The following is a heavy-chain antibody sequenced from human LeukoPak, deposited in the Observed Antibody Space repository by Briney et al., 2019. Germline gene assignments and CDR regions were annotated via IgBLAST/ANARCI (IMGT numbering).Heavy chain of an antibody. J-gene: IGHJ4*02. CDR2: IYYSGST. V-gene: IGHV4-39*01. CDR3: ARAISYDILTGRPGALDY. Sequence: SETLSLTCTVSGGSISSSSYYWGWIRQPPGKGLEWIGSIYYSGSTYYNPSLKSRVTISVDTSKNQFSLKLSSVTAADTAVYYCARAISYDILTGRPGALDYWGQGTLVTVSS. CDR1: GGSISSSSYY. D-gene: IGHD3-9*01.